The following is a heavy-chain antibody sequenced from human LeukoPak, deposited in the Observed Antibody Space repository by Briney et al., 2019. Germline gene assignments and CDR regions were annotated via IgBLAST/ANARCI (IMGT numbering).Heavy chain of an antibody. CDR2: IYYSGST. Sequence: PSETLSLTCTVSGGSISSYYWSWIRQPPGKGLEWIGYIYYSGSTNYNPSLKSRVTISVDTSKNQFSLKLSSGTAADTAVYYCARGLSSSSSPPFDPWGQGTLVTVSS. V-gene: IGHV4-59*01. D-gene: IGHD6-6*01. CDR3: ARGLSSSSSPPFDP. J-gene: IGHJ5*02. CDR1: GGSISSYY.